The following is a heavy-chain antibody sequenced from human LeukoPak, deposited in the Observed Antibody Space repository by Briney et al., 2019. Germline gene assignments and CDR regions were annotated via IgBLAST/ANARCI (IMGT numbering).Heavy chain of an antibody. J-gene: IGHJ5*02. D-gene: IGHD3-9*01. CDR1: GGSFSGYY. CDR2: INHSGST. CDR3: ARKVEILTGFPNLGWFDP. V-gene: IGHV4-34*01. Sequence: SETLSLTCAVYGGSFSGYYWSWIRQPPGKGLEWIGEINHSGSTNYNPSLKSRVTISVDTSKNQFSLKLSSVTAADTAVYYCARKVEILTGFPNLGWFDPWGQGTLVTVSS.